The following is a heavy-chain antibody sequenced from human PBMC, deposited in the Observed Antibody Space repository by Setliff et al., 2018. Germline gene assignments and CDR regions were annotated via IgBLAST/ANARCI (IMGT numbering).Heavy chain of an antibody. D-gene: IGHD2-15*01. J-gene: IGHJ5*02. V-gene: IGHV4-39*07. CDR1: GGSISSSNYY. CDR2: VCCGGST. Sequence: PSETLSLTCTVSGGSISSSNYYWGWIRQPPGKGLEWIGSVCCGGSTYYNPPLKSRVTISLDTSKNQFSLKLTSVTAADTAMYYCARLYIVVVVAATPAWFDPWGQGTLVTVSS. CDR3: ARLYIVVVVAATPAWFDP.